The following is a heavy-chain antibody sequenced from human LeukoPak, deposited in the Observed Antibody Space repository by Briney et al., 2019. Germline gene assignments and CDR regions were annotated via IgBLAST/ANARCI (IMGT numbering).Heavy chain of an antibody. J-gene: IGHJ4*01. D-gene: IGHD6-19*01. CDR3: AKGIYSSGWSYFDY. V-gene: IGHV3-23*01. CDR1: GFTFSNSA. CDR2: LSGSGITT. Sequence: GGSPRLSCAASGFTFSNSAMSWVRQAPGKGLEWVSTLSGSGITTYYADSMKGRFTISRDNSKNTLYLQMNSLRAEDTAVYYCAKGIYSSGWSYFDYWGHGTLVTVSS.